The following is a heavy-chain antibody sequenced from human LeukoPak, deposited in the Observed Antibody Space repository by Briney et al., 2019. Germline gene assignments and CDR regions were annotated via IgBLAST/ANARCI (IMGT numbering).Heavy chain of an antibody. V-gene: IGHV1-69*01. Sequence: SVKVSCKASGGTFSSYAISWVRQAPGQGLEWMGGIIPFFGTANYAQKFQGRVTITADESTSTAYMELSSLRSEDTAVYYCARDHNSYGFYYFDYWGQGTLVTVSS. J-gene: IGHJ4*02. CDR3: ARDHNSYGFYYFDY. CDR2: IIPFFGTA. CDR1: GGTFSSYA. D-gene: IGHD5-18*01.